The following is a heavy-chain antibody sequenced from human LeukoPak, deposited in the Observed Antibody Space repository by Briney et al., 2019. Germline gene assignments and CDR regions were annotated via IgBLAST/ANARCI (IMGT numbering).Heavy chain of an antibody. D-gene: IGHD4-17*01. Sequence: GRSLRLSCAASGFTFSSYGMHWVRQAPGKGLEWVAVIWYDGSNKYYADSVKGRFTISRDNSKNTLYLQMNSLRAEDTAVYYCARDQYGDLDAFDIRGQGTMVTVSS. CDR3: ARDQYGDLDAFDI. CDR1: GFTFSSYG. V-gene: IGHV3-33*01. CDR2: IWYDGSNK. J-gene: IGHJ3*02.